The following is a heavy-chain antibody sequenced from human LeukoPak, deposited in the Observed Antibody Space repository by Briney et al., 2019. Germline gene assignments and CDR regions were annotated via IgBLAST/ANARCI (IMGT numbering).Heavy chain of an antibody. D-gene: IGHD3-16*01. CDR3: AKDDGLIMFSS. Sequence: GGTLRLSCAASGFSFSNYGMNWVRQAPGKGLEWVSGITGSGGSTYYAGSVKGRFTISRDNSKNTLYLQVNSLRAEDTAVYYCAKDDGLIMFSSWGQGTLVTVSS. J-gene: IGHJ5*02. CDR2: ITGSGGST. CDR1: GFSFSNYG. V-gene: IGHV3-23*01.